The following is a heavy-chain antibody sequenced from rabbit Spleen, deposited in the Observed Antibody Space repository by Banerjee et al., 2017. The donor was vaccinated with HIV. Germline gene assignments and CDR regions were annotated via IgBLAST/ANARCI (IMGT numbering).Heavy chain of an antibody. J-gene: IGHJ6*01. CDR1: GVSLNDKDV. V-gene: IGHV1S45*01. CDR2: IDAGSSGFT. Sequence: EQLEESGGGLVKPEGSLTLTCKASGVSLNDKDVMCWVRQAPGKGLEWVVCIDAGSSGFTYFASWAKGRFTISKTASTTVTLQMTSLTAADTATYFCARDSSSSFSSYGMDLWGPGTLVTVS. D-gene: IGHD1-1*01. CDR3: ARDSSSSFSSYGMDL.